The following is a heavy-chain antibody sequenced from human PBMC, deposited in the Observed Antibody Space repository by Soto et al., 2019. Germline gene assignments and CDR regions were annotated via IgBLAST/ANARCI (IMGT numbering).Heavy chain of an antibody. CDR2: INPHGGST. CDR1: GDTFTSYY. D-gene: IGHD3-3*01. V-gene: IGHV1-46*01. Sequence: ASVKVSCKAPGDTFTSYYLNWVRQAPGQGLEWMGVINPHGGSTKYAQKFQGRITMTRDTSRSTVYMELSSLRSDDTVIYYCARSSGGNFGIIIEGSNWFDPWGQGTLVTVSS. CDR3: ARSSGGNFGIIIEGSNWFDP. J-gene: IGHJ5*02.